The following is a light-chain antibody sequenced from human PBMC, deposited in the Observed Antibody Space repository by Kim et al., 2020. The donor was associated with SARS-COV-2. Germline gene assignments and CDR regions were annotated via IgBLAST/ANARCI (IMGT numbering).Light chain of an antibody. Sequence: RVTISCTGSSSNIGAVYDVHWYQQLPGTAPKLLIYGNSNRPSGVPDRFSGSKSGTSASVAITGLQAEDEADYYCQSYDSSLSGSVFGGGTQLTVL. CDR1: SSNIGAVYD. CDR2: GNS. V-gene: IGLV1-40*01. J-gene: IGLJ3*02. CDR3: QSYDSSLSGSV.